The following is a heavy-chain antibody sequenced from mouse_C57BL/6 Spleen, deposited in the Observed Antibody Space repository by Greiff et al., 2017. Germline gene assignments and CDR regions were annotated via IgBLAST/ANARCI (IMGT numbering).Heavy chain of an antibody. CDR3: ARDKGYFDV. V-gene: IGHV5-16*01. Sequence: EVMLVESEGGLVQPGSSMKLSCTASGFTFSDYYMAWVRQVPEKGLEWVANINYDGSSTYYLDSLQSRFIISRDNAKNILYLQMSSLKSEDTATYYCARDKGYFDVWGTGTTVTVSS. CDR1: GFTFSDYY. CDR2: INYDGSST. J-gene: IGHJ1*03.